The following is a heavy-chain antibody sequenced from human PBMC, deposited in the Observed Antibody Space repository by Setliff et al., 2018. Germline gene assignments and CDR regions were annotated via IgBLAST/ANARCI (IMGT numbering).Heavy chain of an antibody. J-gene: IGHJ4*02. D-gene: IGHD5-12*01. CDR2: MNPNSGNT. Sequence: ASVKVSCKASGYTFTSYDINWVRQATGQGLEWMGWMNPNSGNTGYAQKFQGRVTMTRNTSISTAYMELSSLRSEDTAVYYCARDGEYSGYDYVPLGDYWGQGTLVTVSS. CDR3: ARDGEYSGYDYVPLGDY. V-gene: IGHV1-8*02. CDR1: GYTFTSYD.